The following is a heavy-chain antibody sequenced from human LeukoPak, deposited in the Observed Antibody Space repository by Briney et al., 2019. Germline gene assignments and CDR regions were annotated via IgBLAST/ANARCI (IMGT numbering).Heavy chain of an antibody. CDR2: ISGSGTST. V-gene: IGHV3-23*01. J-gene: IGHJ4*02. CDR3: ARGRTGTTY. Sequence: GGSLRLSCAACGFTFSSYAMSWVRQAQGKGLEWVSAISGSGTSTYYADSVKGRFTISRDNSKNTLYLQMNSLRAEDTAVYHCARGRTGTTYWGQGTLVTVSS. D-gene: IGHD1-7*01. CDR1: GFTFSSYA.